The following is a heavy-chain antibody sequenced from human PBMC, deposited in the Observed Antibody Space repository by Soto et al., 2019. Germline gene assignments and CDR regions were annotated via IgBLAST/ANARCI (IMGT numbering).Heavy chain of an antibody. J-gene: IGHJ4*02. CDR2: IYYSGST. CDR3: ASFYDFWSGYYFDY. Sequence: SETLSLTCTVSGGSISSYYWSWIRQPPGKGLEWIGYIYYSGSTNYNPSLKSRVTISVDTSKNQFSLKLSSVTAADTAVYYCASFYDFWSGYYFDYWGQGTLVTVSS. CDR1: GGSISSYY. D-gene: IGHD3-3*01. V-gene: IGHV4-59*01.